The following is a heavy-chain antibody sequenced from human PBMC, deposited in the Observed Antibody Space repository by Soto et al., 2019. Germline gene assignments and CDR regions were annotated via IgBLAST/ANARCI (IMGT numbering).Heavy chain of an antibody. Sequence: QVQLQESGPRLVRPSQTLSLTCTVSGESIDTAGYSWTWIRQRPGRGLEWLGFIYHSGATYYSSSLKSRLYISIDRSQNQFSLIVTSVTAADTAVYFCSRGDYWGQGMLVTVSS. CDR1: GESIDTAGYS. V-gene: IGHV4-31*03. CDR2: IYHSGAT. CDR3: SRGDY. J-gene: IGHJ4*02.